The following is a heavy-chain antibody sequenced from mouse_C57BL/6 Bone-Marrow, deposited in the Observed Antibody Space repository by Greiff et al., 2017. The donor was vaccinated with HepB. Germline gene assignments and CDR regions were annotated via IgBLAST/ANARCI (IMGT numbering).Heavy chain of an antibody. D-gene: IGHD1-1*01. CDR3: ARIRIYYYGSSCYYYAMDY. CDR1: GFSLSTFGMG. J-gene: IGHJ4*01. CDR2: IWWDDDK. Sequence: QVTLKESGPGILQPSQTLSLTCSFSGFSLSTFGMGVGWIRQPSGKGLEWLAHIWWDDDKYYNPALKSRLTISKDTSKNQVFLKIANVDTADTATYYCARIRIYYYGSSCYYYAMDYWGQGTSVTVSS. V-gene: IGHV8-8*01.